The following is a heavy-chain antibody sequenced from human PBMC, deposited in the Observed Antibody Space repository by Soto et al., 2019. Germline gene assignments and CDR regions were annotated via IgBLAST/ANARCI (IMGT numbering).Heavy chain of an antibody. J-gene: IGHJ3*01. CDR1: GFTVTGYY. V-gene: IGHV3-66*01. CDR3: GRSAYINHMGVFDL. Sequence: EVQLVESGGGLVQPEGSLRLSCAVSGFTVTGYYMTWVRQAPGKGLEWVSVIYSGGGTYYPDSVKGRFTISRDNSKSTGDLHMSSLRAEDTAVYYCGRSAYINHMGVFDLWGQGTVVTVSS. CDR2: IYSGGGT. D-gene: IGHD4-4*01.